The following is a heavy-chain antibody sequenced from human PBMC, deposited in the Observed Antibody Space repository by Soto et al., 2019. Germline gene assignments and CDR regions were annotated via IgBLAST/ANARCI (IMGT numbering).Heavy chain of an antibody. V-gene: IGHV3-21*01. D-gene: IGHD3-10*01. CDR2: ISSSSSYI. J-gene: IGHJ6*02. CDR3: ARDGSGVPPYYGMDV. CDR1: GFTFSSYS. Sequence: GSLRLSCAASGFTFSSYSMNWVRQAPGKGLEWVSSISSSSSYIYYADSVKGRSTISRDNAKNSLYLQMNSLRAEDTAVYYCARDGSGVPPYYGMDVWGQGTTVTVSS.